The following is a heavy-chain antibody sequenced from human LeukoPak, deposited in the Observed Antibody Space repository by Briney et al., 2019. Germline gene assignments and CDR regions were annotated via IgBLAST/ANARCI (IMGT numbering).Heavy chain of an antibody. V-gene: IGHV3-30*18. CDR3: AKVTGQLWLGPRTYDI. Sequence: GGSLRLSCAASGFTFSSYWMSWVRQAPDKGLEWVAVISHDGNHKYYADFVKGRFTISRDNSKGTLYLQMDSLRTEDTAVYYCAKVTGQLWLGPRTYDIWGRGTMVTVSS. CDR2: ISHDGNHK. J-gene: IGHJ3*02. CDR1: GFTFSSYW. D-gene: IGHD5-18*01.